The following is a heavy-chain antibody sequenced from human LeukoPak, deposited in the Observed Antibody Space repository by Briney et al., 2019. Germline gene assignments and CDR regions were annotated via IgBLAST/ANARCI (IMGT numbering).Heavy chain of an antibody. Sequence: PGGSLRLSCAASGFTFSRYIMNWVRQAPGKGLEWVSYISSGSSTIYYADSVKGRFTISRDNARNSLSLQMNSLRDEDTAVYYCARDEELWGRGTLVTVSS. CDR2: ISSGSSTI. CDR3: ARDEEL. J-gene: IGHJ2*01. V-gene: IGHV3-48*02. CDR1: GFTFSRYI.